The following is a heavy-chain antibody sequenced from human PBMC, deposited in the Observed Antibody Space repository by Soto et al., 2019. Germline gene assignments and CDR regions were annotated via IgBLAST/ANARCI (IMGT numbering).Heavy chain of an antibody. J-gene: IGHJ4*02. CDR2: IYSGGST. Sequence: GGSLRLSCAASGFTVSSNYMTWVRQAPGKGLEWVSVIYSGGSTNYPQKFQGRVTMTTDTSANTAYLELRGLRPDDTAVYYCARAAVRAEYFLDHWGQGTLVTVSS. CDR1: GFTVSSNY. CDR3: ARAAVRAEYFLDH. D-gene: IGHD6-6*01. V-gene: IGHV3-66*01.